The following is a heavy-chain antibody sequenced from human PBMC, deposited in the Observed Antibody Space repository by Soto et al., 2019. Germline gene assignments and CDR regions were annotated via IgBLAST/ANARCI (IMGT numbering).Heavy chain of an antibody. Sequence: LRLSCAASGFTFSSYWMSWVRQAPGKGLEWVANIKQDGSEKYYVDSVKGRFTISRDNAKNSLYLQMNSLRAEDTAVYYCASAPLTQVRYYYYYYGMDVWGQGTRVPVSS. D-gene: IGHD3-10*01. V-gene: IGHV3-7*01. CDR3: ASAPLTQVRYYYYYYGMDV. J-gene: IGHJ6*02. CDR1: GFTFSSYW. CDR2: IKQDGSEK.